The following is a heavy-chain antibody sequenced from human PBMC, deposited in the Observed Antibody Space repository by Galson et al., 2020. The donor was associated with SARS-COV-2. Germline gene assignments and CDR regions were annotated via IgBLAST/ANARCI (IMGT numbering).Heavy chain of an antibody. J-gene: IGHJ3*02. V-gene: IGHV4-61*02. D-gene: IGHD3-22*01. CDR3: ARSYYYDSSGSRDAFDI. CDR2: IYSSGST. Sequence: SETLSLTCTVSRGSISSGSYYWNWIRQPAGKGLEWNGRIYSSGSTNYNPSLKSRVTMSVDTSKNHFSLILSSVTAADTALYYCARSYYYDSSGSRDAFDIWGQGTMVTVSS. CDR1: RGSISSGSYY.